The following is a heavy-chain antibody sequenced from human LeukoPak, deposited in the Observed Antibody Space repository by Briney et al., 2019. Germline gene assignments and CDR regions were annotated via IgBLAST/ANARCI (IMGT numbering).Heavy chain of an antibody. CDR3: ARDWPYYYGSGSYFGYYGMDV. J-gene: IGHJ6*02. CDR1: GGSISIYY. V-gene: IGHV4-4*07. CDR2: IYTSVST. Sequence: SETLSLTCAVSGGSISIYYWSWSRQPAGKGLEGIGRIYTSVSTNYNPSLKSRVTMSVDTSKNQFSLKLSSVTAADTAVYYCARDWPYYYGSGSYFGYYGMDVWGQGTTVTVSS. D-gene: IGHD3-10*01.